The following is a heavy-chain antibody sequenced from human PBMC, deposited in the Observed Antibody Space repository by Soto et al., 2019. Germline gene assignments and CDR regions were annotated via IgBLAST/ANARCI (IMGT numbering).Heavy chain of an antibody. Sequence: ASVKVYCKASGGTFSSYAISWVRQAPGQGLEWMGGIIPIFGTANYAQKYQGRVTITADESTSTAYMELRSLRSDDTAVYYCVSIVVVPAATLHDAFDIWGQGTTVIVSS. D-gene: IGHD2-2*01. J-gene: IGHJ3*02. CDR1: GGTFSSYA. CDR3: VSIVVVPAATLHDAFDI. V-gene: IGHV1-69*13. CDR2: IIPIFGTA.